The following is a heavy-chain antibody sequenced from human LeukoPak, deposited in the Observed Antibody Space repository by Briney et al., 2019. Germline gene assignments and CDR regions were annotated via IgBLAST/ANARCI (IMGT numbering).Heavy chain of an antibody. D-gene: IGHD3-10*01. CDR1: GGSFSGYY. CDR3: ARADYYGSGSLLKN. CDR2: INHSGST. V-gene: IGHV4-34*01. Sequence: SETLSLTCAVYGGSFSGYYWSWIRQPPGKGLEWTGEINHSGSTNYNPSLKSRVTISVDTSKNQFSLKLSSVTAADTAVYYCARADYYGSGSLLKNWGQGTLVTVSS. J-gene: IGHJ4*02.